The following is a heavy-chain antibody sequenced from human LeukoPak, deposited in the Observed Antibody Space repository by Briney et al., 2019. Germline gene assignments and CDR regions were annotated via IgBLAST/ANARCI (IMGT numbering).Heavy chain of an antibody. CDR1: GFTFSSYA. D-gene: IGHD2-2*01. Sequence: PGGSLRLSCAASGFTFSSYAVSWVRQAPGKGLEWVAAISDSGGSTYYADSVKGRFTTSSDNSKNTLYLQMNSLRAEATAGYYCAKGGPPPAAAIFDYWGQGTLVTVSS. CDR3: AKGGPPPAAAIFDY. CDR2: ISDSGGST. V-gene: IGHV3-23*01. J-gene: IGHJ4*02.